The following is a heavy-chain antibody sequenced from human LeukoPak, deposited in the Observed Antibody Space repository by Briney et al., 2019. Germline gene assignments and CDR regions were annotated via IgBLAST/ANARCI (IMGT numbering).Heavy chain of an antibody. Sequence: PGGSLRLSCAASGFTFSSYSMNWVRQAPGEGLEWVSSISSSGSFIYYADSVKGRFTISRDNARNSLFLQTNSLRAEDTAVYYCARGPGTTRFEYWGQGTPVTVSS. CDR1: GFTFSSYS. CDR3: ARGPGTTRFEY. D-gene: IGHD3-10*01. J-gene: IGHJ4*02. V-gene: IGHV3-21*01. CDR2: ISSSGSFI.